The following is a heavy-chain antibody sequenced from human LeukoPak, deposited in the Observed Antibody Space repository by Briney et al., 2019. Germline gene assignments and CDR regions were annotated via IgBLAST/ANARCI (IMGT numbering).Heavy chain of an antibody. CDR3: ARQHGGNYLDF. V-gene: IGHV4-59*01. CDR2: IFYTGTT. J-gene: IGHJ4*02. D-gene: IGHD4-23*01. Sequence: SETLSLTSTVSGVSISYNYWSWIRQPPGKGLEWIGQIFYTGTTEYNPSLKSRVSMSLDTSKNQFSLRLSSVTAGDTAVYYCARQHGGNYLDFWGQGTLVTVSS. CDR1: GVSISYNY.